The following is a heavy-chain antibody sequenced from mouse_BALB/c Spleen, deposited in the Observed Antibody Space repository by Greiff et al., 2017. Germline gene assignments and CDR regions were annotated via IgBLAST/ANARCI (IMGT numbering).Heavy chain of an antibody. J-gene: IGHJ4*01. V-gene: IGHV5-17*02. CDR3: ARSWGNLYYYDMDD. CDR1: GFTFSSFG. D-gene: IGHD2-1*01. CDR2: ISSDSSTI. Sequence: EVMLVESGGGLVQPGGSRKLSCAASGFTFSSFGMHWVRQAPEKGLEWVAYISSDSSTIYYADTVKGRFTISRDNPKNTLFLQMTSLRSEDTAMYYGARSWGNLYYYDMDDWGEGTTVTVSS.